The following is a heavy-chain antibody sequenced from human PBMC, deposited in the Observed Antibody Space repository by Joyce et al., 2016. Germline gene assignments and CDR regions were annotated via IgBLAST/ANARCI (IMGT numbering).Heavy chain of an antibody. D-gene: IGHD1-14*01. CDR2: ISWNSGDI. CDR1: GFNFHDHA. V-gene: IGHV3-9*03. J-gene: IGHJ6*03. Sequence: EVQLVESGGGLVKPGRSLRLSCAASGFNFHDHAMNWVRQAPGKGLELVSCISWNSGDIDYADSVKGRFTVSRDNAKSSLYLQMNSLRLEDMALYYCAKDIGPTNYHMDVWGKGTTVTVSS. CDR3: AKDIGPTNYHMDV.